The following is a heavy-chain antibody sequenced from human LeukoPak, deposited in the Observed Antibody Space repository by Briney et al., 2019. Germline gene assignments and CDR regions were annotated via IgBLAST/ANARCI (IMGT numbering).Heavy chain of an antibody. CDR1: GGTFSSYA. CDR2: IIPIFGTA. V-gene: IGHV1-69*06. Sequence: ASVKVSCKASGGTFSSYAISWVRQAPGQGLEWMGGIIPIFGTANYAQKFQGRVTITADKSTSTAYMELSRLRSDDTAVYYCARGIHYSSSWYIGPGDAFDIWGQGTMVTVSS. D-gene: IGHD6-13*01. J-gene: IGHJ3*02. CDR3: ARGIHYSSSWYIGPGDAFDI.